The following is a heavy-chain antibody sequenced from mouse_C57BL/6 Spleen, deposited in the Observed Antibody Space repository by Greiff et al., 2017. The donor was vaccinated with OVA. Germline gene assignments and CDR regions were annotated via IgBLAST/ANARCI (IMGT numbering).Heavy chain of an antibody. V-gene: IGHV1-18*01. CDR2: INPNNGGT. J-gene: IGHJ1*03. Sequence: VQLQQSGPELVKPGASVKIPCKASGYTFTDYNMDWVKQSHGKSLERIGDINPNNGGTIYNQKFKGKATLTVDKSSSTAYMELRSLTSEDTAVYYCARGGYYGSSYWYFDVWGTGTTVTVSS. D-gene: IGHD1-1*01. CDR3: ARGGYYGSSYWYFDV. CDR1: GYTFTDYN.